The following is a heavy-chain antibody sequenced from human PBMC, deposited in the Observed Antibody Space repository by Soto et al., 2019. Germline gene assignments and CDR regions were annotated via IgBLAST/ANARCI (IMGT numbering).Heavy chain of an antibody. CDR1: GGSISSSSYY. Sequence: SETLSLTCTVSGGSISSSSYYWGWIRQPPGKGLEWIGSIYYSGSTYYNPSLKSRVTISVDTSKNQFSLKLSSVTAADTAVYYCARGCDYYGSGSLSNWFDPWGQGTLVTVSS. V-gene: IGHV4-39*01. CDR2: IYYSGST. D-gene: IGHD3-10*01. J-gene: IGHJ5*02. CDR3: ARGCDYYGSGSLSNWFDP.